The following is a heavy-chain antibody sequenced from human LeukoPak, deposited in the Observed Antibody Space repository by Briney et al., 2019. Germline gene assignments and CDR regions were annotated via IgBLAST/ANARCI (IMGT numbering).Heavy chain of an antibody. CDR1: GGSISSYY. Sequence: SETLSLTCTVSGGSISSYYWSCIRQPPGKGLEWIGYIYYSRSTNYNPSLKSRVTISVDTSKNQFSLKLSSVTAADTAVYYCARAAAAAPAEYFQHWGQGTLVTVSS. CDR3: ARAAAAAPAEYFQH. V-gene: IGHV4-59*01. D-gene: IGHD6-13*01. CDR2: IYYSRST. J-gene: IGHJ1*01.